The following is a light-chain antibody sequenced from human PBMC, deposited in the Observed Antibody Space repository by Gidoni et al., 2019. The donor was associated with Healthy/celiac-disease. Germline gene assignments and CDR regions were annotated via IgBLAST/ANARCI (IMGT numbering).Light chain of an antibody. CDR1: QSVSSY. CDR3: QQRSNWPPDT. V-gene: IGKV3-11*01. CDR2: DAS. Sequence: EIVLTQSPATLSLSPGERATLSCRASQSVSSYLAWYQQKPGQDPRLLIYDASNRATGIPARFSGSGSGTDFTLTISSLEPEDFAVYYYQQRSNWPPDTFGQGTKLEIK. J-gene: IGKJ2*01.